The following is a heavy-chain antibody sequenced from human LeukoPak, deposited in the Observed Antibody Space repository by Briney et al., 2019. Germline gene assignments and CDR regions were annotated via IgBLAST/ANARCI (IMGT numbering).Heavy chain of an antibody. J-gene: IGHJ4*02. CDR1: GFTFSNAW. CDR2: IKSETDGGTT. V-gene: IGHV3-15*01. Sequence: GGSLRLSCAASGFTFSNAWMSWVRQAPGKGLEWVGRIKSETDGGTTDYVAPVKGRFTISRDDSKNTLYLQMNSLKTEDTAVYYCTAYSLNAFDYWGQGTLVTVSS. D-gene: IGHD1-26*01. CDR3: TAYSLNAFDY.